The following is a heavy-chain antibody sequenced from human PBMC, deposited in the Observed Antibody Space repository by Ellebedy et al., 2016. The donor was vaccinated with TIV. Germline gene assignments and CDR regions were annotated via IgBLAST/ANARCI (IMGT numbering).Heavy chain of an antibody. Sequence: GESLKISCAASGFTFSNYWMTWVRQAPGKGLEWVANIKQDGSEKYYVDSVAGRFTISRDNAKNSLYLQMNSLRPEDTAVYYCARDQWLGRAYYFDYWGRGTLVTVSS. V-gene: IGHV3-7*01. CDR3: ARDQWLGRAYYFDY. CDR2: IKQDGSEK. CDR1: GFTFSNYW. J-gene: IGHJ4*02. D-gene: IGHD6-19*01.